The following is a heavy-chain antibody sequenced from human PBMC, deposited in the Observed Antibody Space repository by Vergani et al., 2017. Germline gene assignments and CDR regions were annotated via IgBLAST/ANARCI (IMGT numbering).Heavy chain of an antibody. CDR1: GASVNSYY. V-gene: IGHV4-59*02. D-gene: IGHD3-10*01. CDR2: VSFRGDT. J-gene: IGHJ4*02. Sequence: QVKLQESGPGLVKPSETLSLTCTVSGASVNSYYWSWIRQPPGKGLEWLGYVSFRGDTLYDPSVKGRMTISLTTSSNQFSLYLTSVTAAHTAVYYCASSRIYYGAGSPDYWGQGTLVTVSS. CDR3: ASSRIYYGAGSPDY.